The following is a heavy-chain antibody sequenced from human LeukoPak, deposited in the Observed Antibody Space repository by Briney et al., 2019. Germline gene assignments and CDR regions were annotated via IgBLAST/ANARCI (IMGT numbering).Heavy chain of an antibody. V-gene: IGHV3-21*01. J-gene: IGHJ4*02. CDR2: ISSSSSYI. CDR3: ARSTVTTPGY. D-gene: IGHD4-17*01. Sequence: GGSLRLSCAASGFTFSIYSMNWVREAPGKGLEWVSSISSSSSYIYYADSVKGRFTISRDNPKNSLDLQMNSLRAEDTAVYYCARSTVTTPGYWGQGTLVTVSS. CDR1: GFTFSIYS.